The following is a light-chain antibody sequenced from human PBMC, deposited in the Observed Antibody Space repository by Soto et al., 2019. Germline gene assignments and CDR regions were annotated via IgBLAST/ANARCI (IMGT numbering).Light chain of an antibody. CDR3: SSFTSRFTFV. J-gene: IGLJ1*01. V-gene: IGLV2-14*01. Sequence: QSVLTQPASVSGSPGLSITVSCTGTSSDVGGYNYVSWYQQHPGKAPKLLIYEVTNRPSGVSNRFSGSKSGNTASLNISGLQAEDEADYYCSSFTSRFTFVFGTGTKVTVL. CDR1: SSDVGGYNY. CDR2: EVT.